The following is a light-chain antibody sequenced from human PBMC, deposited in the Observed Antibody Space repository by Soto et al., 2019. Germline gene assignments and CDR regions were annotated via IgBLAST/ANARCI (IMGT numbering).Light chain of an antibody. CDR3: GSYTSSSPYV. V-gene: IGLV2-14*01. J-gene: IGLJ1*01. Sequence: QSVLTQPASVSGSPGQSITISCTGTSSDVGRYNYVSWYQQHPGTAPKLMIYEVSNRPSGVSNRFSGSKSGNTASLTISGLQTEDEADYYCGSYTSSSPYVFGTGTKLTVL. CDR2: EVS. CDR1: SSDVGRYNY.